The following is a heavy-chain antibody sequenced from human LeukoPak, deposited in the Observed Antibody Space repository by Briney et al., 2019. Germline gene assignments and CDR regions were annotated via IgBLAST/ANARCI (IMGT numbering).Heavy chain of an antibody. Sequence: SQTLSLTCIVSGGSISNSGYYWAWIRQPPGKGLEWIGTIYYSGSAYYNPSLKSRLIISVDTSKNQFSLNLRSMTAADTAIYYCATPNNKLIGEGYPFDIWGQGAMVTVSS. D-gene: IGHD1/OR15-1a*01. CDR1: GGSISNSGYY. J-gene: IGHJ3*02. CDR2: IYYSGSA. V-gene: IGHV4-39*01. CDR3: ATPNNKLIGEGYPFDI.